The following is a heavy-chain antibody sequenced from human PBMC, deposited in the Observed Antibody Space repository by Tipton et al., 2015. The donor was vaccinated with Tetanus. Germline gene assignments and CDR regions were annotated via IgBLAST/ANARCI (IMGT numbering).Heavy chain of an antibody. D-gene: IGHD5-24*01. CDR3: ARHVVERATSTLNYGMDV. Sequence: QLVQSGAEVKKPGESLKISCKGSGYSFTSYWIGWVRQMPGKGLEWMGIIYPGDSDTRYSPSFQGQVTISADMSISTAYLQWSSLKASDTAMYYCARHVVERATSTLNYGMDVWVQGTTATVTS. CDR2: IYPGDSDT. J-gene: IGHJ6*02. V-gene: IGHV5-51*01. CDR1: GYSFTSYW.